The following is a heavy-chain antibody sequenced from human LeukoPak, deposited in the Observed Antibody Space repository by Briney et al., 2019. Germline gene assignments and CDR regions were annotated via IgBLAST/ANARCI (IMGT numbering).Heavy chain of an antibody. V-gene: IGHV3-48*01. CDR2: IGIDSGNT. J-gene: IGHJ4*02. CDR3: ARDYKYAFDN. D-gene: IGHD5-24*01. Sequence: PGGSLRLSCAASGFRFSDYSMNWVRQAPGMGLEWISYIGIDSGNTNYADSVKGRFTVSGDKAKKSLYLQMNSLRVEDTAVYYCARDYKYAFDNWGQGTLVTVSS. CDR1: GFRFSDYS.